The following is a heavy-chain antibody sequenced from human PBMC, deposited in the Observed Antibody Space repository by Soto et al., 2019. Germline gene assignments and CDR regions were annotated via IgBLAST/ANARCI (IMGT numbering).Heavy chain of an antibody. CDR1: GGSISSYY. V-gene: IGHV4-59*01. J-gene: IGHJ4*02. D-gene: IGHD6-19*01. CDR3: GRGGWNLFDY. Sequence: SETLSLTCTVSGGSISSYYWSWIRQPPGKGLEWIGYFYYSGSTNYNPSLKSRVTISVDTSKNQFSLKLSSVTAADTAVYDCGRGGWNLFDYWGQXTLDTVSS. CDR2: FYYSGST.